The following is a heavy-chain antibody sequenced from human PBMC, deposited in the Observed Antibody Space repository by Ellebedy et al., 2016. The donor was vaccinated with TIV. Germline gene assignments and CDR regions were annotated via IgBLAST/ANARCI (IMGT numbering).Heavy chain of an antibody. V-gene: IGHV3-23*01. CDR1: GFTFSSYG. Sequence: GESLKISXAASGFTFSSYGMHWVRQAPGKGLEWVSAISGSGGSTYYADSVKGWFTISRDNSKNTLYLQMNSLRAEDTAVYYCARVSGPVVVSAYGMDVWGQGTTVTVSS. CDR3: ARVSGPVVVSAYGMDV. J-gene: IGHJ6*02. CDR2: ISGSGGST. D-gene: IGHD2-2*01.